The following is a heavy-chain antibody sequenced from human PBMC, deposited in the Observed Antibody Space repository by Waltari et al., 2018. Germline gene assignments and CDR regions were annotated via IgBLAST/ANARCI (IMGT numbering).Heavy chain of an antibody. CDR3: AREVADYYDSSGYYPDAFDI. CDR1: GFTFSSYW. J-gene: IGHJ3*02. V-gene: IGHV3-7*01. CDR2: IKQDGSEK. Sequence: EVQLVESGGGLVQPGGSLRLSCAASGFTFSSYWMSWVRQAPGKGLEWVANIKQDGSEKYYVDSVKGRFTISRDNAKNSLYLQMNSLRAEDTAVYYCAREVADYYDSSGYYPDAFDIWGQGTMVTVSS. D-gene: IGHD3-22*01.